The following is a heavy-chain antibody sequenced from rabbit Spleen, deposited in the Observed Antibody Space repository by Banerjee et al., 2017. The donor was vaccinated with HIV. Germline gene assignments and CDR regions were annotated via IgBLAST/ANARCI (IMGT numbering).Heavy chain of an antibody. CDR1: GIDFTNYY. CDR3: ARDAGRGDYIDGVFNL. D-gene: IGHD8-1*01. CDR2: INMFTGKS. Sequence: QEQLTETGGGLVQPGGSLTLSCKAAGIDFTNYYISWVRQAPGKGLQWIACINMFTGKSVYASWAKGRFIMSRPSSTTVTLQMTSLTVADTATYFCARDAGRGDYIDGVFNLWAQGPWSPS. J-gene: IGHJ4*01. V-gene: IGHV1S45*01.